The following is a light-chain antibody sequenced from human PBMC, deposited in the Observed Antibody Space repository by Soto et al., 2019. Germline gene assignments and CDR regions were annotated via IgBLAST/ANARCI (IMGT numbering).Light chain of an antibody. CDR2: DVT. J-gene: IGLJ2*01. Sequence: QSALTQPASVSGSPGQSITISFTGTSSDVGAYSYVSWYQQHPGKAPKLIIYDVTYRPAGVCNRFSGSKSGNTASLTISGLQAEDEADYYCSSYTSSSTLFGGGTKLTVL. CDR3: SSYTSSSTL. CDR1: SSDVGAYSY. V-gene: IGLV2-14*03.